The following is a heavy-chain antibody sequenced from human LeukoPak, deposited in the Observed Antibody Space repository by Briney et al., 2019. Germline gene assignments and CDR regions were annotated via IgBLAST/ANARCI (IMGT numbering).Heavy chain of an antibody. CDR1: GGSIGNYY. CDR2: IHDSGYS. V-gene: IGHV4-59*01. D-gene: IGHD1-1*01. CDR3: ARDLSTGTTVYWFDP. J-gene: IGHJ5*02. Sequence: PSETLSLTCTVSGGSIGNYYWSWIRQTPGKGLQWIGYIHDSGYSNSNPPLKSRVTMSLDTSKNQFSLKLTSVTAADTAVYYCARDLSTGTTVYWFDPWGQGTLVTVSS.